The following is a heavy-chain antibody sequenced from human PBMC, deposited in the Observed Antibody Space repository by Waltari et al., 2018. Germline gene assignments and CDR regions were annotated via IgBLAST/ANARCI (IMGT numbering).Heavy chain of an antibody. CDR1: GFTFSSYC. Sequence: QVQLVESGGGVVQPGRSLRLSCAASGFTFSSYCMHWVRQAPGEGLECVAVIWYYGSKKYYAVSVKGRFTITRDNSKNTLDLQMNSRRAEDTAMYYCAKDPDYWGQGTMVTVSA. J-gene: IGHJ4*02. CDR3: AKDPDY. CDR2: IWYYGSKK. V-gene: IGHV3-30*18.